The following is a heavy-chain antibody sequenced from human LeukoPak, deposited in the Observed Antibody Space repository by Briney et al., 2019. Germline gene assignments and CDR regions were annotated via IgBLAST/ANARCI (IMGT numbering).Heavy chain of an antibody. D-gene: IGHD4-17*01. V-gene: IGHV4-39*01. Sequence: SETLSLTCNVSGAPMSSSTYSWAWIRQPPGKQMEWIGSIFNSGRTYYKPSLKSRVTLSVDTSKKQFSLKLTSVTAADTAVYYCARQSWGGTAVTTYFDNWGQGTLVTVYS. J-gene: IGHJ4*02. CDR3: ARQSWGGTAVTTYFDN. CDR2: IFNSGRT. CDR1: GAPMSSSTYS.